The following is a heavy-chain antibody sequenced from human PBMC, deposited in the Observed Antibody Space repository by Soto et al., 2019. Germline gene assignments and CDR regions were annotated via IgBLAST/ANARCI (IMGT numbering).Heavy chain of an antibody. CDR1: GFTFSSYA. CDR2: ISGSGGST. J-gene: IGHJ4*02. D-gene: IGHD1-7*01. CDR3: AKAPNWNYEPAFDY. Sequence: GGSLRLSCAASGFTFSSYAMSWVRQAPGKGLEWVSAISGSGGSTYYADSVKGRFTISRDNSKNTLYLQMNSLRAEDTAVYYGAKAPNWNYEPAFDYWGQGTLVTVSS. V-gene: IGHV3-23*01.